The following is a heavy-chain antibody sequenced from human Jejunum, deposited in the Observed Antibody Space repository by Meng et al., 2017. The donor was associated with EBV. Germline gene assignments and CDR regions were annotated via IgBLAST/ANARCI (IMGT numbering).Heavy chain of an antibody. V-gene: IGHV1-24*01. Sequence: QFQLVRAVAEGKKPGVSVEVSGSVSGKTRISVSMSWEGHGPGIGREWMGGVEPENGETVDAQKCQRRVTMNEDKSTDIDDRELSSLRSEETAVYFGATRLGVQVWSARLDPGGQGTLVTVSS. D-gene: IGHD5-18*01. CDR3: ATRLGVQVWSARLDP. J-gene: IGHJ5*02. CDR1: GKTRISVS. CDR2: VEPENGET.